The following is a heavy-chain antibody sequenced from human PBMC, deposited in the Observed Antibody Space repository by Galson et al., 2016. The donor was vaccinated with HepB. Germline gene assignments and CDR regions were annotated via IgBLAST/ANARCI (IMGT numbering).Heavy chain of an antibody. CDR1: GFAFNVYW. J-gene: IGHJ4*02. V-gene: IGHV3-7*01. Sequence: SLRLSCAASGFAFNVYWMAWVRQAPGKGLEWVATIDKDGTLNHYVDSVSGRFTISRDNAKNSLYLQMNSLRVDDTAGYYCAREDWGLSDSWGQGTLVTVSS. CDR3: AREDWGLSDS. D-gene: IGHD3/OR15-3a*01. CDR2: IDKDGTLN.